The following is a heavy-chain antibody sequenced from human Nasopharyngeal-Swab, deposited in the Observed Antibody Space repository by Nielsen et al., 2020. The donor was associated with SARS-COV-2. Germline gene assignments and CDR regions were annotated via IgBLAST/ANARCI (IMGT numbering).Heavy chain of an antibody. V-gene: IGHV4-59*01. Sequence: ETLSLTCTVSGFSISSYYWSWIRQPPGKGLEWIGYIYYSGSTNYNPSLKSRVTISVNTSKNQFSLKLSSVTAADTAVYYCAGGPHFSSLNNWGQGTLVTVSS. CDR1: GFSISSYY. CDR3: AGGPHFSSLNN. CDR2: IYYSGST. D-gene: IGHD2/OR15-2a*01. J-gene: IGHJ4*02.